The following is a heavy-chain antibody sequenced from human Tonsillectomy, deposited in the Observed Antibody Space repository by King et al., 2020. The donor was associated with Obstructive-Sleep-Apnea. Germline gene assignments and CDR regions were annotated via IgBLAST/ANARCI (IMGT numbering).Heavy chain of an antibody. CDR3: ARSLAYCGGDCYSNYYYGMDV. CDR2: INHSGST. J-gene: IGHJ6*02. V-gene: IGHV4-34*01. D-gene: IGHD2-21*02. Sequence: VQLQQWGAGLLKPSETLSLTCAVSGGSFSGYYWSWIRQPPGKGLEWIGEINHSGSTNYNPSLKSRVTISVDTSKNQFSLKLSSVTAADTAVYYCARSLAYCGGDCYSNYYYGMDVWGQGTTVTVSS. CDR1: GGSFSGYY.